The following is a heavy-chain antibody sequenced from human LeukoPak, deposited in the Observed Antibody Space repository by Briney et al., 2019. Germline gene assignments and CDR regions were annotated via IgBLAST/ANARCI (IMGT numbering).Heavy chain of an antibody. D-gene: IGHD2-2*01. Sequence: GRSLRLSCAASGFTFSSYGMHWVRQAPGKGLEWVAVISYDGSNKYCADSVKGRFTISRDNSKNTLYLQMNSLRAEDTALFYCAKSDCSIIGCKRLHYWGQGTLVTVSS. CDR1: GFTFSSYG. CDR2: ISYDGSNK. V-gene: IGHV3-30*18. CDR3: AKSDCSIIGCKRLHY. J-gene: IGHJ4*02.